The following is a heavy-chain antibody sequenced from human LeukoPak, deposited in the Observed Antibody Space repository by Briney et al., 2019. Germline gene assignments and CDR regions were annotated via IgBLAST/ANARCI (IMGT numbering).Heavy chain of an antibody. CDR3: AKDLWFGEFP. J-gene: IGHJ5*02. CDR2: IKEDATES. D-gene: IGHD3-10*01. CDR1: GFTFNW. Sequence: GGSLRLSCAASGFTFNWMTWIRQAPGKGLEWVAHIKEDATESRSADSVKGRFTISRDNAKNSLYLQMNSLRAEDTALYYCAKDLWFGEFPWGQGTLATVSS. V-gene: IGHV3-7*03.